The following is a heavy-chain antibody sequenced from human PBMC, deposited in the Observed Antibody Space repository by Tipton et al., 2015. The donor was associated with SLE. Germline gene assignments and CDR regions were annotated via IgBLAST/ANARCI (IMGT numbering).Heavy chain of an antibody. Sequence: LSLTCTVSGGSISSGGYYWSWIRQAPGKGLEWVSYISSSGSTIYYAASVKGRFTISRDNAKNSLSLQMNSLRAEDTAVYYCARVGDGYNVMDVWGKGTTVTVSS. J-gene: IGHJ6*04. D-gene: IGHD5-24*01. CDR3: ARVGDGYNVMDV. CDR1: GGSISSGGYY. V-gene: IGHV3-11*04. CDR2: ISSSGSTI.